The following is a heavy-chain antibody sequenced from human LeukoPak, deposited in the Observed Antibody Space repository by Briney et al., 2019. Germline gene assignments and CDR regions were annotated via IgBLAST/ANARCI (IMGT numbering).Heavy chain of an antibody. D-gene: IGHD3-10*01. V-gene: IGHV3-15*01. CDR3: TTVSDYVWFGELLDY. CDR1: VFSFSNAW. J-gene: IGHJ4*02. CDR2: MKSKTDGGTT. Sequence: VGSLRLSCAASVFSFSNAWMSAGRRAPRKGLEWVGGMKSKTDGGTTDYAAPVKGRFTISRDDSNNTLYLQMNRLKTEATALYYFTTVSDYVWFGELLDYWGQGTLVTVSS.